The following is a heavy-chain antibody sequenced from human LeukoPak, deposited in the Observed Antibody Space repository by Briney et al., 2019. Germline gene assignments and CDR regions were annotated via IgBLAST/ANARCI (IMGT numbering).Heavy chain of an antibody. V-gene: IGHV1-69*13. J-gene: IGHJ5*02. D-gene: IGHD2-2*01. CDR2: IIPIFGTA. CDR1: GGTFSSYA. Sequence: SVKVSCKASGGTFSSYAISWVRQAPGQGLEWMGGIIPIFGTANYAQKFQGRVTIAADESTSTAYMELSSLRSEDTAVYYCASGVEYQLLQGNWFDPWGQGTLVTVSS. CDR3: ASGVEYQLLQGNWFDP.